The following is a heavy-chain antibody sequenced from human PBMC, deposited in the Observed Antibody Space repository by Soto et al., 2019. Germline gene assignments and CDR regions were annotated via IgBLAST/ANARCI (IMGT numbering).Heavy chain of an antibody. Sequence: GGSLRLSCAASGFTFSSYAVSWVRQAPGKGLEWDSRISGIGAGTYYADSVKGRFTISRDNSKNTLYLQMNSLRAEDTAVYYCAKCYGSGSLNYYFDYWGQGTLVTVSS. J-gene: IGHJ4*02. CDR2: ISGIGAGT. D-gene: IGHD3-10*01. V-gene: IGHV3-23*01. CDR1: GFTFSSYA. CDR3: AKCYGSGSLNYYFDY.